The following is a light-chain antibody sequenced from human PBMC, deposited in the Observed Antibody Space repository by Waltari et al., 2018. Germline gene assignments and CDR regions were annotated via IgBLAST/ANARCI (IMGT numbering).Light chain of an antibody. V-gene: IGKV2-28*01. Sequence: DIVMTQSPRSLPVTPGEPASISCRSSQSLLHTNVYNYVNWYLQKPGLSPQLLIYLGSNRASGVPDRFSGSGSGTDFTLKISRVEADDVGVYYCMQSRQTPWTFGQGTKV. J-gene: IGKJ1*01. CDR1: QSLLHTNVYNY. CDR2: LGS. CDR3: MQSRQTPWT.